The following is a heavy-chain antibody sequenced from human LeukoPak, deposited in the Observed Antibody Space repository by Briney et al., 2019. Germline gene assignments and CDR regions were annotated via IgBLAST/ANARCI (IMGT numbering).Heavy chain of an antibody. Sequence: SETLSLTCAVYGGSFSPYYWSWIRQPPGKGLEWIGYIYYSGSTNYNPSLKSRVTISVDTSKNQFSLKLSSVTAADTAVYYCARGGSHYDVFDIWGQGTMVTVSS. V-gene: IGHV4-59*01. CDR2: IYYSGST. CDR3: ARGGSHYDVFDI. CDR1: GGSFSPYY. J-gene: IGHJ3*02. D-gene: IGHD1-26*01.